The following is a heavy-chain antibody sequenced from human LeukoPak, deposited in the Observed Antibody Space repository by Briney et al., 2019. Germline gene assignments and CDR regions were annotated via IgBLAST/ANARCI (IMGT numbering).Heavy chain of an antibody. CDR2: IYPGDSDT. CDR3: GRGGYSGYEFDY. J-gene: IGHJ4*02. CDR1: GTSFSTNW. Sequence: HGASLQISCRASGTSFSTNWIGWVRQLPGKGLEWMGVIYPGDSDTRYSPSFQGQVTMSADKSISTAYLQWSSLKASDSAMYYCGRGGYSGYEFDYWGQGTLVTVSS. D-gene: IGHD5-12*01. V-gene: IGHV5-51*01.